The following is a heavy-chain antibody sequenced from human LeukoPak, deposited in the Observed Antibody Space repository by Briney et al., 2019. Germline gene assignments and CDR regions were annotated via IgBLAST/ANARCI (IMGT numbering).Heavy chain of an antibody. Sequence: SETLSLTCAVYGGSFSGYYWSWIRQPPGKGLEWIGEINHSGSTNYNPSLKSRVTISVDTSKNQFSLKLSSVTAADTAVYYCARPPRHYYDSSGYYRPHYYFDYWGQGTLVTVSS. V-gene: IGHV4-34*01. CDR1: GGSFSGYY. CDR3: ARPPRHYYDSSGYYRPHYYFDY. J-gene: IGHJ4*02. CDR2: INHSGST. D-gene: IGHD3-22*01.